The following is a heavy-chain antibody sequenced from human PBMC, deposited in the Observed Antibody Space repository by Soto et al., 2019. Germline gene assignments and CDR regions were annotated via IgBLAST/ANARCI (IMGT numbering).Heavy chain of an antibody. CDR3: VKVYWVATGIRYYFDY. CDR1: GFSFSTSSVG. V-gene: IGHV2-5*04. J-gene: IGHJ4*02. D-gene: IGHD2-21*02. Sequence: QITLKESGPTLVKPTQTLTLTCTFSGFSFSTSSVGVGWIRQPPGKALEWLALIYWDDDKRYNPSLRNRLTITKDPSINPVVVTMTDMDPVDTGTYYCVKVYWVATGIRYYFDYWGQGTLVTVSS. CDR2: IYWDDDK.